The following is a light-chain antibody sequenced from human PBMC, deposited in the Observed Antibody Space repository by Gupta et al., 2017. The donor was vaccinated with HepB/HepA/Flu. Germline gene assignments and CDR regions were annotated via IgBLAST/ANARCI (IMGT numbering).Light chain of an antibody. Sequence: QSTLTKPASGAGSPGQSITISCTGTSSDVGGYNYVPWYQQHPGKATKLRIYDVSNRPSGVSDRLSGCKSGNTVSLTICGIQAEDEADYYCRSYTSSSTPWVLGGGTKLTVL. CDR2: DVS. J-gene: IGLJ3*02. V-gene: IGLV2-14*01. CDR3: RSYTSSSTPWV. CDR1: SSDVGGYNY.